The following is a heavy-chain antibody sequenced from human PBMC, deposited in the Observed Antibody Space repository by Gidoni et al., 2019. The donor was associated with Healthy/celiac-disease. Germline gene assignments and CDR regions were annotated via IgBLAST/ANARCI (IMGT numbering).Heavy chain of an antibody. V-gene: IGHV4-38-2*02. CDR3: ARADQGGCVGGP. J-gene: IGHJ5*02. Sequence: QVQLQESGPGLVKPSETLSLTCTVSGYSISSGYYWGWIRQPPGKGLEWIGSIYHSGSTYYTPSLKCRVTRSVDTSKTQFSLKLSSVTAADTAVYYCARADQGGCVGGPWGQGTLVTVSS. CDR1: GYSISSGYY. CDR2: IYHSGST. D-gene: IGHD3-16*01.